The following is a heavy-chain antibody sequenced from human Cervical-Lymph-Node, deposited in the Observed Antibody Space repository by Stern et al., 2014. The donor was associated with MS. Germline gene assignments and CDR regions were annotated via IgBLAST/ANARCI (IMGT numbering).Heavy chain of an antibody. CDR2: VLSDGSNT. D-gene: IGHD5-12*01. Sequence: QVQLVESGGGVVQPGRSLRLSCSASGFTFSNFAMHWVRQAPGKGLEWVAVVLSDGSNTYYAASVKGRFTISRDASKNTVFLQMNSLVAEDTAVYYCAKDSEYSASESASWGQGTLVTVPS. J-gene: IGHJ5*02. CDR3: AKDSEYSASESAS. CDR1: GFTFSNFA. V-gene: IGHV3-30*18.